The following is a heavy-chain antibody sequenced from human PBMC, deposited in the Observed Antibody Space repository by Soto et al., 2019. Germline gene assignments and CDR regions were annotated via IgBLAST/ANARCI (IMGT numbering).Heavy chain of an antibody. Sequence: SETLSLTCTVSGGSISSYYWIWIRQPPGKGLEWIGYIYYSGSTNYNPSLKSRVTISVDTSKNQFSLKLSSVTAADTAVYYCARGQITMVRGVIINYFDYWGQGTLVTVSS. CDR3: ARGQITMVRGVIINYFDY. V-gene: IGHV4-59*01. CDR2: IYYSGST. D-gene: IGHD3-10*01. CDR1: GGSISSYY. J-gene: IGHJ4*02.